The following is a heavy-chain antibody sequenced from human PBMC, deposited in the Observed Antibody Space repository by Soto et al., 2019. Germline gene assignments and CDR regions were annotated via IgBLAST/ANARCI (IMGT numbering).Heavy chain of an antibody. J-gene: IGHJ5*02. CDR2: IYYSGST. V-gene: IGHV4-61*01. D-gene: IGHD3-10*01. Sequence: SETLSLTCTVSGGSVSSGSYYWSWIRQPPGKGLEWIGYIYYSGSTNYNPSLKSRVTISVDTSKNQFSLKLSSVTAADTAVYYCARGGVTMVRGVLNWFDPWGQGTLVTVSS. CDR3: ARGGVTMVRGVLNWFDP. CDR1: GGSVSSGSYY.